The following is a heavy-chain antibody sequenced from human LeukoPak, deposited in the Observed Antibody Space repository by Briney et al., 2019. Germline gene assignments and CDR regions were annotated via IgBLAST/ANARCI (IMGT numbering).Heavy chain of an antibody. CDR1: GFTFDDYG. Sequence: PGGSLRLSCAAAGFTFDDYGMNWVRQAPGKGLEWVSYISSSGSTIYYADSVKGRFTISRDNAKNSLYLQMNSLRAEDTAVYYCARGAFHSSITGTTPDYFDYWGQGTLVTVSS. CDR2: ISSSGSTI. D-gene: IGHD1-20*01. CDR3: ARGAFHSSITGTTPDYFDY. V-gene: IGHV3-48*03. J-gene: IGHJ4*02.